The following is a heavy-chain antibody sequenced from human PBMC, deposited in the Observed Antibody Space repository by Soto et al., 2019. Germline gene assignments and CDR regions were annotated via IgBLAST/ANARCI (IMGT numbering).Heavy chain of an antibody. CDR3: AKDPPSERMQPNYGMDV. V-gene: IGHV3-21*04. J-gene: IGHJ6*02. Sequence: GGSLRLSCAASGFTFSSYSMNWVRQAPGKGLEWVSSISSSSSYIYYADSVKGRFTISRDNAKNSLYLQMNSLRAEDTAVYYCAKDPPSERMQPNYGMDVWGQGTTVTVSS. CDR1: GFTFSSYS. D-gene: IGHD2-8*01. CDR2: ISSSSSYI.